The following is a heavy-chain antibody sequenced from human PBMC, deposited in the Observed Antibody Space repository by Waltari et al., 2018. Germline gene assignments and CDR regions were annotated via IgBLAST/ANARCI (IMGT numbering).Heavy chain of an antibody. V-gene: IGHV1-2*02. CDR1: GYTFTGSY. CDR3: ARAFGALSSRYYFDY. D-gene: IGHD3-10*01. CDR2: INPNSGGG. J-gene: IGHJ4*02. Sequence: QVQLVQSGAEVKKPGASVKVSCKASGYTFTGSYMHWVRRAPGQGLEWMGWINPNSGGGHDAQKFQGRVTRTRDTSISTAYMGLSRLRSDDTAVYYCARAFGALSSRYYFDYWGQGTLVTVSS.